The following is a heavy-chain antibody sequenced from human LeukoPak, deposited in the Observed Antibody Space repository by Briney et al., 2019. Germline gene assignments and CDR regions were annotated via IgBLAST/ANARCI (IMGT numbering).Heavy chain of an antibody. D-gene: IGHD1-26*01. V-gene: IGHV3-23*01. Sequence: GGSLRLSCAASGFTFSSYGMSWVRQAPGKGLEWVSAISGSGGSTYYADSVKGRFTISRDNSKNTLYLQVNSLRAEDTAVYYCAKDLSEWELLPGASDYWGQGTLVTVSS. J-gene: IGHJ4*02. CDR3: AKDLSEWELLPGASDY. CDR2: ISGSGGST. CDR1: GFTFSSYG.